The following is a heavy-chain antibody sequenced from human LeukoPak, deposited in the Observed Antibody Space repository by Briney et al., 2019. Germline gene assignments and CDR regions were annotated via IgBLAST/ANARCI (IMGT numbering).Heavy chain of an antibody. Sequence: GGSLRLSCAASGFTFSSYAMNWVRQAPGKGLEWVSSISDTDDSTYDADSVKGRFSISRDNSKNTLYLQMNSLRAEDTAVYYCAKDLNYGDYVVGAFDIWGQGTMVTVSS. CDR2: ISDTDDST. CDR1: GFTFSSYA. J-gene: IGHJ3*02. CDR3: AKDLNYGDYVVGAFDI. D-gene: IGHD4-17*01. V-gene: IGHV3-23*01.